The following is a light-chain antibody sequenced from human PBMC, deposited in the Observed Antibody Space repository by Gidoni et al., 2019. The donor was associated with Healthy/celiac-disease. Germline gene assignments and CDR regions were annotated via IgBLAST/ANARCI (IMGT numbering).Light chain of an antibody. CDR3: QQRSNWPRFT. CDR1: QSVSSY. V-gene: IGKV3-11*01. Sequence: EIVLTQSPATLSLSPGERATLSCRASQSVSSYLAWYQQKPGQAPRLLLDDASNRATGIPARFSGSGSGTDFTLTISSLEPEDFAVYYCQQRSNWPRFTFGPGTKVDIK. CDR2: DAS. J-gene: IGKJ3*01.